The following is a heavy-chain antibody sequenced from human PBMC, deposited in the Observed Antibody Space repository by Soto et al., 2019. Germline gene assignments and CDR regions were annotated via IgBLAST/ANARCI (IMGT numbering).Heavy chain of an antibody. CDR1: GGSISSYY. V-gene: IGHV4-59*08. Sequence: QVQLQESGPGLVKPSETLSLTCTVSGGSISSYYWSWIRQPPGKGLECIGYIYYSGSTNYNPSLKCRVSPSVYTAKNQFSLKLGSVTAADTAVYYCARRYGSCFDYWCQGTLVT. CDR2: IYYSGST. D-gene: IGHD5-18*01. J-gene: IGHJ4*02. CDR3: ARRYGSCFDY.